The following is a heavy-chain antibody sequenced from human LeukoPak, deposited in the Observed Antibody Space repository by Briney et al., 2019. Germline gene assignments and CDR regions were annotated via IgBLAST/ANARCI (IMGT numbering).Heavy chain of an antibody. CDR1: GGSISSHY. V-gene: IGHV4-59*11. CDR3: ARGGTTVTPGLLWFDP. CDR2: IYYSGST. J-gene: IGHJ5*02. D-gene: IGHD4-17*01. Sequence: SETLSLTCSVSGGSISSHYWSWIRQPPGKGLWWIGYIYYSGSTKYNPSLKSRVTISVDTSKNQFSLKLSSVTAADTAVYYCARGGTTVTPGLLWFDPWGQGTLVTVSS.